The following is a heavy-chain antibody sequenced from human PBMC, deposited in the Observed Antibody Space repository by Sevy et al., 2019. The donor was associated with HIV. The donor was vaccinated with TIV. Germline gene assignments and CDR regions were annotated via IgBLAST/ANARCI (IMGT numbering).Heavy chain of an antibody. J-gene: IGHJ3*02. CDR3: AREASYYYDSSGAFDI. CDR2: ISYDGSNK. V-gene: IGHV3-30-3*01. D-gene: IGHD3-22*01. Sequence: GGSLRLSCAASGFTFSSYAMHWVRQAPGKGLEWVAVISYDGSNKYYADSVKGRFTISRDNSKNTLYLQMNSLRAEVTAVYYCAREASYYYDSSGAFDIWGQGTMVTVSS. CDR1: GFTFSSYA.